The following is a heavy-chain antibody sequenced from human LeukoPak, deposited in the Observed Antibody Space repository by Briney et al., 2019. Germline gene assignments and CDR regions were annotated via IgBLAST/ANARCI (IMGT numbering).Heavy chain of an antibody. D-gene: IGHD1-14*01. CDR1: GFTFSSYA. J-gene: IGHJ3*02. CDR3: ARARYHRGAFDI. Sequence: TLRLSCAASGFTFSSYAMHWVRQAPGKGLEWVAVISYGGGNNYYPSSVRRRFTIADDNTNNTPQLQITIPTAEDTAVYYCARARYHRGAFDIWGQGTMVTVSS. V-gene: IGHV3-30*04. CDR2: ISYGGGNN.